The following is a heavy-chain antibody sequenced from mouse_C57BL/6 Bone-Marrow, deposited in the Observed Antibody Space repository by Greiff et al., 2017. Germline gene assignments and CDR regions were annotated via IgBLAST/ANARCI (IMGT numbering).Heavy chain of an antibody. CDR1: GFTFSSYA. V-gene: IGHV5-4*03. CDR3: ARVDYYAIDY. CDR2: ISDGGSYT. Sequence: EVKLVESGGGLVKPGGSLKLSCAASGFTFSSYAMSWVRQTPEKRLEWVATISDGGSYTYYPDNVQGRFTISRDNAKNNLYLHMSHLKSEDTAIYYCARVDYYAIDYWGQGTSVTVSS. J-gene: IGHJ4*01.